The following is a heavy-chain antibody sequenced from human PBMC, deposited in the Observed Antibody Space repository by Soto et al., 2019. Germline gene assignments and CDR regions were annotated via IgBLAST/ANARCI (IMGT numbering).Heavy chain of an antibody. J-gene: IGHJ6*02. CDR3: ARQLLSGIFGPHYVMDV. Sequence: RGESLKISCKGSGYSFTSYWISWVRQMPGKGLEWMGRIDPSDSYTNYSPSFQGHVTISADKSISTAYLQWSSLKASDTAMYYCARQLLSGIFGPHYVMDVWGQGTTVIVSS. V-gene: IGHV5-10-1*01. CDR1: GYSFTSYW. D-gene: IGHD3-3*01. CDR2: IDPSDSYT.